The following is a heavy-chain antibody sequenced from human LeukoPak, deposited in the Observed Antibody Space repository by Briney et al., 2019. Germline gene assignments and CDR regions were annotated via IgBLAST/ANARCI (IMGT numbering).Heavy chain of an antibody. V-gene: IGHV1-69*13. CDR3: ARDLGTYYYGSGPVDY. CDR1: GYTFTSYG. J-gene: IGHJ4*02. D-gene: IGHD3-10*01. Sequence: SVKVSCKASGYTFTSYGISWVRQAPGQGLEWMGGIIPIFGTANYAQKFQGRVTITADESTSTAYMELSSLRSEDTAVYYCARDLGTYYYGSGPVDYWGQGTLVTVSS. CDR2: IIPIFGTA.